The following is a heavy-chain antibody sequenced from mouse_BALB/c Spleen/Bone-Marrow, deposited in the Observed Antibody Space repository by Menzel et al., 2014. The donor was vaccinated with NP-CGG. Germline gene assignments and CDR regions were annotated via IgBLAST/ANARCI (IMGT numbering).Heavy chain of an antibody. CDR1: GFTFSSFG. CDR3: ARKDYFGYAAMDY. D-gene: IGHD1-2*01. V-gene: IGHV5-17*02. J-gene: IGHJ4*01. CDR2: ISGGSSII. Sequence: EVMLVESGGGLVQPGGFRKLSCAASGFTFSSFGMHWVRQAPEMGLEWVAYISGGSSIIYYADTVKGRFTISRDNPKNTLFLQMTSLRSEDTAIYYCARKDYFGYAAMDYWGQGTSVTVSS.